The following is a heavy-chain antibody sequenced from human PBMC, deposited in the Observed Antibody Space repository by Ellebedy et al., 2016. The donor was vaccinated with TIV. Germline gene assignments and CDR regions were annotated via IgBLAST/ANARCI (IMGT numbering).Heavy chain of an antibody. D-gene: IGHD2-2*01. CDR2: FDPEDGET. Sequence: AASVKVSCKVSGYTLTELSMHWVRQAPGKGLEWMGGFDPEDGETIYAQKFQGRVTMTEATSTDTAYMELSSLRSDDTAVYYCATGTDIVIVPAAMRRAGYYYYGMDVWGQGTTVTVSS. CDR1: GYTLTELS. V-gene: IGHV1-24*01. CDR3: ATGTDIVIVPAAMRRAGYYYYGMDV. J-gene: IGHJ6*02.